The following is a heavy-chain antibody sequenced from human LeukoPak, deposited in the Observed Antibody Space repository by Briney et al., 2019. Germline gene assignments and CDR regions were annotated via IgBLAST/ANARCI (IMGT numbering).Heavy chain of an antibody. CDR1: GGSFSGYY. Sequence: SETLSLTCAVYGGSFSGYYWSWTRQPPGKGLEWIGEINHSGSTNYNPSLKSRVTISVDTSKNQFSLKLSSVTAADTAVYYCARLIRGDWGQGTLVTVSS. V-gene: IGHV4-34*01. J-gene: IGHJ4*02. CDR3: ARLIRGD. D-gene: IGHD3-16*01. CDR2: INHSGST.